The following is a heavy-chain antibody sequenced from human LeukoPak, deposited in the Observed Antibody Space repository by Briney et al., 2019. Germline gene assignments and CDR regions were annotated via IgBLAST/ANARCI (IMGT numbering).Heavy chain of an antibody. CDR1: GFTFGDYA. V-gene: IGHV3-49*03. D-gene: IGHD3-9*01. J-gene: IGHJ4*02. CDR3: TVSQVLRYFDWLPRKFDY. Sequence: GGSLRLSCTASGFTFGDYAMSWFRQAPGKGLEWVGFIRSKAYGRTTEYAASVKGRSTISRDDSKSIAYLQMNSLKTEDTAVYYCTVSQVLRYFDWLPRKFDYWGQGTLVTVSS. CDR2: IRSKAYGRTT.